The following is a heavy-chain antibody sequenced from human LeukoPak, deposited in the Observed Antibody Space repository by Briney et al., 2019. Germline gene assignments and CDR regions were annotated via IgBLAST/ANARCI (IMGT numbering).Heavy chain of an antibody. J-gene: IGHJ4*02. CDR2: IYYSGST. CDR1: GGSFSGYY. D-gene: IGHD1-26*01. Sequence: SETLSLTCAVYGGSFSGYYWSWIRQPPGKGLEWIGYIYYSGSTNYNPSLKSRVTISVDTSKNQFSLKLSSVTAADTAVYYCAREPSSTQWEVRLYYFDYWGQGTLVTVSS. V-gene: IGHV4-59*01. CDR3: AREPSSTQWEVRLYYFDY.